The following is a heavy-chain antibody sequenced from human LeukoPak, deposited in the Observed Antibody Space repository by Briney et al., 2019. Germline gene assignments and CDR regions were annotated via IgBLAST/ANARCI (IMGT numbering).Heavy chain of an antibody. J-gene: IGHJ2*01. CDR3: AKDSSTYGYRYFDL. Sequence: GGSLRLSCEVSGLTFSNYGIQWVRQAPGKGLEWVAFIGHDGTTEYYTDSVKGRFTVSRDNSKNTVHLQMNSLRAEDTAVFYRAKDSSTYGYRYFDLWGRGTRVIVSS. D-gene: IGHD5-18*01. V-gene: IGHV3-30*02. CDR1: GLTFSNYG. CDR2: IGHDGTTE.